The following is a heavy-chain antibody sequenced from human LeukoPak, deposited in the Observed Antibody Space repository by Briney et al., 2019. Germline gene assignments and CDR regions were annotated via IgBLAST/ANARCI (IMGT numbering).Heavy chain of an antibody. J-gene: IGHJ4*02. V-gene: IGHV4-34*01. D-gene: IGHD3-22*01. CDR3: ARVVVNTKDIDY. CDR1: GGSFSGYY. CDR2: INHSGST. Sequence: SETLSLTCAVYGGSFSGYYWSWIRQPPGKGLEWIGEINHSGSTNYNPSLKSRVTISVDTSKNQFSLKLSSVTAADTAVYYCARVVVNTKDIDYWGQGTLVTVSS.